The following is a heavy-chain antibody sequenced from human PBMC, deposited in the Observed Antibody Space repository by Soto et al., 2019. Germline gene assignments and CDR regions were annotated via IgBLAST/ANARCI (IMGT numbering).Heavy chain of an antibody. J-gene: IGHJ6*02. CDR3: ARDGDGSGSYPGPGYYYGMDV. D-gene: IGHD3-10*01. Sequence: QVQLVESGGGLVKPGGSLRLSCAASGFTFSDYYMSWIRQAPGKGLEWVSYISSSGSSIYYADSVKGRFTISRDNAKNSLYLQMNSLRAEDTAVYYCARDGDGSGSYPGPGYYYGMDVWGQGTTVTVSS. CDR1: GFTFSDYY. V-gene: IGHV3-11*01. CDR2: ISSSGSSI.